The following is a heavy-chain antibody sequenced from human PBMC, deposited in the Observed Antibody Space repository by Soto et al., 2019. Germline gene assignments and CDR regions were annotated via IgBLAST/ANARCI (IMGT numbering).Heavy chain of an antibody. CDR3: ANALGLYYFDY. CDR1: GYTFTIYA. Sequence: ASVKVSCTASGYTFTIYAMHWVRQAPGQRLEWMGWINAGNGNTKYSQKFQGRVTITRDTSASTAYMELSSLRSEDTAVYYCANALGLYYFDYWGQGTLVTVSS. D-gene: IGHD3-16*01. J-gene: IGHJ4*02. V-gene: IGHV1-3*01. CDR2: INAGNGNT.